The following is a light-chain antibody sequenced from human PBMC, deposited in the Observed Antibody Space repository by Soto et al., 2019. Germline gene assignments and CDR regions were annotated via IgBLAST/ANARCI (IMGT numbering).Light chain of an antibody. CDR2: VAS. CDR3: QQYNNWPRT. V-gene: IGKV3-15*01. J-gene: IGKJ1*01. Sequence: EIVLTQSPATLSSFPGDRVTLSCRASQYINTRLAWYQQKPGQAPRLLIYVASTRATGIPARFSGSGSGTEFTLTISGLQSEDVAVYYCQQYNNWPRTFGQGTKVDIK. CDR1: QYINTR.